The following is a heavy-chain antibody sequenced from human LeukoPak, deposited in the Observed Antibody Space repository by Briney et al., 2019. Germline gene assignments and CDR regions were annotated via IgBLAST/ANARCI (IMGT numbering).Heavy chain of an antibody. CDR3: ARVALIAAAGGNWFDP. J-gene: IGHJ5*02. V-gene: IGHV3-11*01. D-gene: IGHD6-13*01. CDR2: ISSSGSTI. Sequence: PGGSLRLSCAAAGFTFSDYYMSWIRQAPGKGLEWVSYISSSGSTIYYADSVKGRFTLSRDNAKNSLYLQMNSLRAEDTAVYYCARVALIAAAGGNWFDPWGQGTLVTVSS. CDR1: GFTFSDYY.